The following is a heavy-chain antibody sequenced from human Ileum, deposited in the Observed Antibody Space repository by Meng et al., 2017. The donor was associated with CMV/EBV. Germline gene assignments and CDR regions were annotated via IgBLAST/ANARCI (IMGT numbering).Heavy chain of an antibody. CDR3: ARYPTAGWGTFDV. Sequence: GESLKISCVASGFTVRTTYINWVRQAPGKGLEWVSLTYIAGNTEYSDSVKGRFTVSRDTSNNTVFLQMNNLRPEDTGVYYCARYPTAGWGTFDVWGHGALVTVSS. CDR2: TYIAGNT. J-gene: IGHJ3*01. D-gene: IGHD2-8*02. V-gene: IGHV3-66*02. CDR1: GFTVRTTY.